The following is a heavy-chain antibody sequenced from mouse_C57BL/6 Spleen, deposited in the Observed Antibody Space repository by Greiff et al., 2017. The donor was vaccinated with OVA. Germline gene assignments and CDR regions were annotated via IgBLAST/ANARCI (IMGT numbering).Heavy chain of an antibody. CDR1: GFTFSSYT. Sequence: EVKLMESGGGLVKPGGSLKLSCAASGFTFSSYTMSWVRQTPEKRLEWVATISGGGGNTYYPDSVKGRFTISRDNAKNTLYLQMSSLRSEDTALYYCARQGYFDYWGQGTTLTVSS. CDR3: ARQGYFDY. J-gene: IGHJ2*01. CDR2: ISGGGGNT. V-gene: IGHV5-9*01.